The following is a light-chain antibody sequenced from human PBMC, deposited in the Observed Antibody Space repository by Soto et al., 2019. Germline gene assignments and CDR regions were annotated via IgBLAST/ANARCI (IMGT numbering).Light chain of an antibody. Sequence: QSVLTQPPSASGTPGQRVTISCSGSSSNIGSNAVNWYQQLPGTAPKLLIYSNNQRPSGVPDRFSGSKSGTSASLAIRGLQPEDEADYYCAAWDDSLNGWVFGGGTKLTVL. CDR2: SNN. CDR1: SSNIGSNA. CDR3: AAWDDSLNGWV. V-gene: IGLV1-44*01. J-gene: IGLJ3*02.